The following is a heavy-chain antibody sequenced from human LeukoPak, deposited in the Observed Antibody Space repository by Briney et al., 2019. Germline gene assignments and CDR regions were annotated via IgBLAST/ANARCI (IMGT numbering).Heavy chain of an antibody. V-gene: IGHV3-74*01. J-gene: IGHJ4*02. CDR3: AKGAKLGNFDY. CDR2: INSDGSST. Sequence: GGSLRLSCAASGFTFSSYWMHWVRQAPGKGLVWVSRINSDGSSTSYADSVKGQFTISRDNAKNTLYLQMNSLRAEDTAVYYCAKGAKLGNFDYWGQGALVTVSS. CDR1: GFTFSSYW. D-gene: IGHD7-27*01.